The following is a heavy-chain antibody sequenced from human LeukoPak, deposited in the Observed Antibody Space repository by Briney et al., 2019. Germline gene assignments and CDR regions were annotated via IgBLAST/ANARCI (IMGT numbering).Heavy chain of an antibody. V-gene: IGHV4-39*01. CDR1: GGSISSSSYY. D-gene: IGHD6-13*01. CDR2: IFYRGST. Sequence: PSETLSLTCTVSGGSISSSSYYWGWIRQPPGKGLEWIGSIFYRGSTYYNPPLKSRVTISVDTSKNQFSLKLSSVTAADTAVYYCARHRQLRGVYYFDYWGQGTLVTVSS. J-gene: IGHJ4*02. CDR3: ARHRQLRGVYYFDY.